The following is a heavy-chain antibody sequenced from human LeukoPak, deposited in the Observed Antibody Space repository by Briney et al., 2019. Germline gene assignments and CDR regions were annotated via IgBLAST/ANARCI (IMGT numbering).Heavy chain of an antibody. J-gene: IGHJ4*02. CDR3: ARGGITMIAH. CDR2: IKQDGTEK. D-gene: IGHD3-22*01. Sequence: GGSLRLSCAASGFTFSNYWMTWVRQAPGKGLEWVANIKQDGTEKYYVDSVKGRFTISRDNAKNSLYLQMNSLRAEDTAVYYCARGGITMIAHWGQGTLVTVSS. CDR1: GFTFSNYW. V-gene: IGHV3-7*01.